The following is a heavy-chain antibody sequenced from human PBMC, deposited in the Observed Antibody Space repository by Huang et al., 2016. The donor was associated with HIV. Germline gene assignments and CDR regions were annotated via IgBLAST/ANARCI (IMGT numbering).Heavy chain of an antibody. CDR1: GYSFSDYA. V-gene: IGHV7-4-1*02. J-gene: IGHJ5*02. CDR3: ARDARELRDYLVRFNWFAP. Sequence: QVQLVQSGSEFKKPGASVRVSCKASGYSFSDYAVNWVRQAPGQGLEWMGWINTNTGKATYVQGFRGRFVFSLDTSVKTTYLHISSLKTEDAAVYYCARDARELRDYLVRFNWFAPWGQGTLVTVSS. D-gene: IGHD1-7*01. CDR2: INTNTGKA.